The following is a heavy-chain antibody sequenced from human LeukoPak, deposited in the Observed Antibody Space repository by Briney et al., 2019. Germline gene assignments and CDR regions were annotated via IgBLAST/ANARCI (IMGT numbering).Heavy chain of an antibody. D-gene: IGHD3-22*01. CDR3: ARGGSSGITSAEYFQH. Sequence: PGGSLRLSCAASGFSISSYSMNWVRQAPGKGLEWVSSISSSSTYIYYADSLKGRFTISRDNAKNSLYLQMNSLRAEDTAVYFCARGGSSGITSAEYFQHWGQGTLVTVSS. J-gene: IGHJ1*01. V-gene: IGHV3-21*01. CDR1: GFSISSYS. CDR2: ISSSSTYI.